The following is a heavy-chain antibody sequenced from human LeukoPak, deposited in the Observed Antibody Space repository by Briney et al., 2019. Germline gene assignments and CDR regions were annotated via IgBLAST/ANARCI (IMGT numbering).Heavy chain of an antibody. CDR3: ATKTAHQTDGDY. Sequence: GGSLRLSCAASVFRVSRNYMTWLCQAPGEGLEWVSLIYSGGSTSYADSVKGRFTISRDNSKNTLYLQMNSLRAEDTAVYYCATKTAHQTDGDYWGQGTLVTVSS. CDR1: VFRVSRNY. D-gene: IGHD1-1*01. CDR2: IYSGGST. J-gene: IGHJ4*02. V-gene: IGHV3-66*01.